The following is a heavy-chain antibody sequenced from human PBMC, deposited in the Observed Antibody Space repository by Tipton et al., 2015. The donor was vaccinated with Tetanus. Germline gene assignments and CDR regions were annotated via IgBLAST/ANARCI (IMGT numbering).Heavy chain of an antibody. Sequence: LRLSCTVSGGSIGSGKFYWGWIRQPPGKGLEWIGYISYSGSSEYNPSLKGRVTMSLDTSKNQFSLKLTSVTAADTAMYYCARGSDIVVVPGVTRADWFDPWGQGTLVAVSS. CDR3: ARGSDIVVVPGVTRADWFDP. V-gene: IGHV4-61*05. CDR2: ISYSGSS. J-gene: IGHJ5*02. D-gene: IGHD2-2*01. CDR1: GGSIGSGKFY.